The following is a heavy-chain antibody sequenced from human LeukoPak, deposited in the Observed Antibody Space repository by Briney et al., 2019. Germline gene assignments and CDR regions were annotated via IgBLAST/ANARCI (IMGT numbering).Heavy chain of an antibody. Sequence: PGGSLRLSCAASGLTFTNAWMSWIRQPAGKGLEWIGRIYTSGSTNYNPSLKSRVTMSVDTSKNQFSLKLSSVTAADTAVYYCARDPGVLYYMDVWGKGTTVTISS. J-gene: IGHJ6*03. CDR2: IYTSGST. CDR3: ARDPGVLYYMDV. V-gene: IGHV4-4*07. D-gene: IGHD3-3*01. CDR1: GLTFTNAW.